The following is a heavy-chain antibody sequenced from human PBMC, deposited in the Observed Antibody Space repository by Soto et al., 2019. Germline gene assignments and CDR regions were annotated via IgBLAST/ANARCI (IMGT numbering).Heavy chain of an antibody. J-gene: IGHJ3*01. Sequence: ASVKVSCKASGYTFTSYYMHWVRQAPGQGLEWMGRIYPSDGSTSYAQKFQGRVTMTGDTSTSTAYMELSSLSSEDTAVYYYGPVFAGNWRHDQYGGGYDLWDQGTKVTVSS. CDR3: GPVFAGNWRHDQYGGGYDL. D-gene: IGHD3-16*01. V-gene: IGHV1-46*01. CDR2: IYPSDGST. CDR1: GYTFTSYY.